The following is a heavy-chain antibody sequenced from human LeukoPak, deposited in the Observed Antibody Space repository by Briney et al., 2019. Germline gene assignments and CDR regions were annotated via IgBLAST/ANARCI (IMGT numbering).Heavy chain of an antibody. D-gene: IGHD3-22*01. Sequence: ASVKVSCKASGYTFTSYGISWVRQAPGQGLEWMGWISAYNGNTNYAQKLQGRVTMTTDTSTSTAYMELRSLRSDDTAVYYCARVGNYYDSSGYYYVQNAFDIWGQGTMVTVPS. J-gene: IGHJ3*02. CDR3: ARVGNYYDSSGYYYVQNAFDI. V-gene: IGHV1-18*01. CDR2: ISAYNGNT. CDR1: GYTFTSYG.